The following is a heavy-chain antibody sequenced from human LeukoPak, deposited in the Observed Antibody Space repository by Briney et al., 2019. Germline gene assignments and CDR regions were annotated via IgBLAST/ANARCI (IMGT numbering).Heavy chain of an antibody. V-gene: IGHV3-53*01. CDR1: GFTVSTNY. CDR3: ARDSGHDAFDI. CDR2: IYRSGST. J-gene: IGHJ3*02. Sequence: GSLRLSCAASGFTVSTNYVSWVRQAPGKGLEWVSVIYRSGSTYYADSVKGRFTISRDNSKNTLYLQMNRLRAEDTAVYYCARDSGHDAFDIWGQGTTVTVSS.